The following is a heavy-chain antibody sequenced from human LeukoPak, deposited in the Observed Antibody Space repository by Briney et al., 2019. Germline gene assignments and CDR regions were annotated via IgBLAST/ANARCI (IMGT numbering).Heavy chain of an antibody. CDR2: INPSGGST. CDR1: GYTFTSYY. Sequence: ASVKVSCKASGYTFTSYYMHWVRQAPGQGLEWMGIINPSGGSTSYAQKLQGRVTMTTDTSTSTAYMELRSLRSDDTAVYYCAREEGYSSGWYVGGDYWGQGTLVTVSS. D-gene: IGHD6-19*01. CDR3: AREEGYSSGWYVGGDY. J-gene: IGHJ4*02. V-gene: IGHV1-46*01.